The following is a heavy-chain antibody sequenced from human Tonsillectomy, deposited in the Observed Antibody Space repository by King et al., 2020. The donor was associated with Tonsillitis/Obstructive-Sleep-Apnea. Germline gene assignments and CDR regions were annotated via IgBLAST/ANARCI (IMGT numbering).Heavy chain of an antibody. J-gene: IGHJ4*02. V-gene: IGHV1-24*01. CDR1: GYTLTELS. D-gene: IGHD3-3*01. Sequence: VQLVESGAEVKKPGASVKVSCKVSGYTLTELSMHWVRQAPGKGLEWMGGFDPEDDETIYAQKFQGRVTMTEDTSTDTAYMELSSLRSEDTAVYYCATAITIFGVVITTFDYWGQGTLVTVSS. CDR3: ATAITIFGVVITTFDY. CDR2: FDPEDDET.